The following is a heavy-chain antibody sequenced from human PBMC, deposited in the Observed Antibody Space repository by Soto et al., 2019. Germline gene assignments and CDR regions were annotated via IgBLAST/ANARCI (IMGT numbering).Heavy chain of an antibody. CDR2: LYDVDGS. J-gene: IGHJ3*01. Sequence: DVQLVESGGGLIQPGGSLRLSCAAFGLTISGKKYVACGRDPRRKGVEWASALYDVDGSFYADSVTGRFTTSSDSSKTTVYLQMNDLRTEETSVYYCATGDEMEHSFDVWGQGTTVTISS. CDR3: ATGDEMEHSFDV. CDR1: GLTISGKKY. D-gene: IGHD7-27*01. V-gene: IGHV3-53*01.